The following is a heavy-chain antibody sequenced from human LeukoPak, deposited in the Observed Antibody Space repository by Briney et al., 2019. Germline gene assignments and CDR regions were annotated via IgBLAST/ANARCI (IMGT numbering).Heavy chain of an antibody. V-gene: IGHV3-30*02. CDR1: GFTFRSYG. D-gene: IGHD4/OR15-4a*01. Sequence: GSLRLSCAASGFTFRSYGIHWVRQAPGKGLEWVTYISDDGRDKWYADSVKGRLTISRDNSKNTLSLQMNSLRPEDTAVYYCAKDKDYGWDYWGQGTLVTVSS. CDR3: AKDKDYGWDY. J-gene: IGHJ4*02. CDR2: ISDDGRDK.